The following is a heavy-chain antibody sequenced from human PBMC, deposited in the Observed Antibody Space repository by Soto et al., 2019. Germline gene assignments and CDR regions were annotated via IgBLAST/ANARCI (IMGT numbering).Heavy chain of an antibody. CDR1: GYIFTGYH. J-gene: IGHJ6*02. CDR2: INPNSGGT. Sequence: ASVKVSCKASGYIFTGYHMHWVRQAPGQGLEWMGWINPNSGGTNYAQKFQGRVTMTRDTSISTAYMELSRLRSDDTAVYYCAREERPTYYYGMDVWAQGTTAT. CDR3: AREERPTYYYGMDV. V-gene: IGHV1-2*02. D-gene: IGHD1-1*01.